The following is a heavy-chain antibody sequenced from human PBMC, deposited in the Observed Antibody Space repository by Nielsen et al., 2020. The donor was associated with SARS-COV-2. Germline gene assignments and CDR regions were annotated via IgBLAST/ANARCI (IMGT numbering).Heavy chain of an antibody. J-gene: IGHJ5*02. D-gene: IGHD2-15*01. Sequence: WIRQPPGKGLEWIGYIYYSGSTNYNPSLKSRVTISVDTSKNQFSLKLSSVTAADTAVYYCARHIRRYGAGSGANNWFDPWGQGTLVTSPQ. CDR3: ARHIRRYGAGSGANNWFDP. CDR2: IYYSGST. V-gene: IGHV4-59*08.